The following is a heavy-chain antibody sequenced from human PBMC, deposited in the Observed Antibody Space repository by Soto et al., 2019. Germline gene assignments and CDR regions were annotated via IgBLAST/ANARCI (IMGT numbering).Heavy chain of an antibody. J-gene: IGHJ6*02. V-gene: IGHV3-30-3*01. CDR3: ARDRSRSIAAPRGMDV. CDR1: GFTLSSYA. Sequence: QPERCLRRSCAASGFTLSSYAIHWVHQAPGKGLEWVAFISYDGSNKYYADSVKGRFTISRDNSKNTLYLQMNSLRAEDTAVYYCARDRSRSIAAPRGMDVWGQGPTVTVSS. D-gene: IGHD6-6*01. CDR2: ISYDGSNK.